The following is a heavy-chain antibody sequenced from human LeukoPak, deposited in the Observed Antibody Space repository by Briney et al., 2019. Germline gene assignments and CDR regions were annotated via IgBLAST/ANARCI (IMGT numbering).Heavy chain of an antibody. CDR3: ARDPDIVVVPAATNDAFDI. D-gene: IGHD2-2*01. J-gene: IGHJ3*02. Sequence: SGTLSLTCAVSSGSISSSNWWSWVRQPPGKGLEWIGEIYHSGSTNYNPSLKSRVTISVDKSKNQFSLKLSSVTAADTAVYYCARDPDIVVVPAATNDAFDIWGQGTMVTVSS. V-gene: IGHV4-4*02. CDR2: IYHSGST. CDR1: SGSISSSNW.